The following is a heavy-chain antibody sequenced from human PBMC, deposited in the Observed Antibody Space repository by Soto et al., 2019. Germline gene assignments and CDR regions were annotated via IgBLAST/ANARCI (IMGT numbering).Heavy chain of an antibody. D-gene: IGHD2-15*01. CDR3: ARPPLPGYSIHFNS. CDR2: VYPRDSDT. J-gene: IGHJ4*02. Sequence: SLKISCKASEYIFIDYWIGWVRQMPGKGLEWMGIVYPRDSDTRYSPSFQGQVTISADRSTGTAFLQWRSLKASDTALYYCARPPLPGYSIHFNSWGQGTLVTVSS. CDR1: EYIFIDYW. V-gene: IGHV5-51*01.